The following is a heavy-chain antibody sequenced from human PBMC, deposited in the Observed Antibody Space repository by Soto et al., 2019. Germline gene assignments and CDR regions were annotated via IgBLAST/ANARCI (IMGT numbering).Heavy chain of an antibody. CDR2: IIPIFGTG. Sequence: QVQLVQSGAAVKKPGSSVKVSCKASGGTFSSYAISWVRQAPGKGVEGMGGIIPIFGTGNYAQKFQGRVTITADESTSTAYMELSSLRSEDTALYYCARDQAERDYGSGSYGMDVWGQVTTVTVSS. V-gene: IGHV1-69*12. CDR1: GGTFSSYA. CDR3: ARDQAERDYGSGSYGMDV. J-gene: IGHJ6*02. D-gene: IGHD3-10*01.